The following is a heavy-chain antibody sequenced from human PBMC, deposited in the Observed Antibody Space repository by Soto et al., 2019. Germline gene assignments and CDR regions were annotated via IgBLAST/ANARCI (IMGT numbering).Heavy chain of an antibody. V-gene: IGHV4-34*01. Sequence: ESLCLTFAVYGGSFSGYYGSWIRQPPGKGLEWIGEINHSGSTNYNPSLKSRVTISVDTSKNQFSLKLSSVTAADTAVYYCARGPRGITMVRGVFYYYYYYMDVWGKGTTVTVSS. D-gene: IGHD3-10*01. J-gene: IGHJ6*03. CDR3: ARGPRGITMVRGVFYYYYYYMDV. CDR1: GGSFSGYY. CDR2: INHSGST.